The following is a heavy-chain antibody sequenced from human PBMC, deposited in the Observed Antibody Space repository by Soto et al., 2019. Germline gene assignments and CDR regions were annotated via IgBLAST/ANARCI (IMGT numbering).Heavy chain of an antibody. CDR1: GYSFTSYW. Sequence: GESLKISCKGSGYSFTSYWISWVRQMPGKGLEWMGRIDPSDSYTNYSPSFQGHVTISADKSISTAYLQWSSLKASDTAMYYCARHGVGELNWFDPWGQVTLVTVSS. J-gene: IGHJ5*02. V-gene: IGHV5-10-1*01. D-gene: IGHD2-21*01. CDR2: IDPSDSYT. CDR3: ARHGVGELNWFDP.